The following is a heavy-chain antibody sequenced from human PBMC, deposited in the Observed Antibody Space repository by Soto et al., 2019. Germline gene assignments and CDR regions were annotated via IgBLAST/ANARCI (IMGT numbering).Heavy chain of an antibody. J-gene: IGHJ6*02. CDR1: GFTFNNY. Sequence: LRLSCAASGFTFNNYMSWVRQAPGKGLEWVSVIYSGGSTYYADSVKGRFTISRDNSKNTLYLQMNSLRAEDTAVYYCARGAQWLGLDYYYGMDVWGQGTTVTVSS. CDR2: IYSGGST. CDR3: ARGAQWLGLDYYYGMDV. D-gene: IGHD6-19*01. V-gene: IGHV3-66*01.